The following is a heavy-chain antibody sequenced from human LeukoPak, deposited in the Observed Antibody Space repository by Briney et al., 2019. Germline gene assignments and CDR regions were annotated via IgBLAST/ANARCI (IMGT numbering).Heavy chain of an antibody. CDR3: ARFTYYDFWSGYLGDY. Sequence: SVKVSCKASGGTFSSYAISWVRQAPGQGLEWMGRIIPIFGTANYAQKFQGRVTITADESTSTAYMELSSLRSEDTAVYYCARFTYYDFWSGYLGDYWGQGTLVTVSS. CDR1: GGTFSSYA. V-gene: IGHV1-69*13. D-gene: IGHD3-3*01. CDR2: IIPIFGTA. J-gene: IGHJ4*02.